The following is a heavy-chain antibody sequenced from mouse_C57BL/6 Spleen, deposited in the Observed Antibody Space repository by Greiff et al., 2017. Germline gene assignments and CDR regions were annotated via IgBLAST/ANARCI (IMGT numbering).Heavy chain of an antibody. J-gene: IGHJ4*01. CDR1: GYTFTSYW. D-gene: IGHD2-1*01. CDR3: ARGAIYYGNYRAMDY. Sequence: QVQLQQPGAELVKPGASVKLSCKASGYTFTSYWMQWVKQRPGQGLEWIGEIDPSDSFTNYNQKFKGKATLTVDTSSCTSCMQLSRLTTEDSAVYDCARGAIYYGNYRAMDYWGKGTSVTVSS. V-gene: IGHV1-50*01. CDR2: IDPSDSFT.